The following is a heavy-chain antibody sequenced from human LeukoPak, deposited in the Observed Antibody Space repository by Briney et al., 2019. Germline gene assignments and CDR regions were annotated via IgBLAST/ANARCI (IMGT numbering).Heavy chain of an antibody. J-gene: IGHJ4*02. Sequence: SVKVSCKASGGTFSSYAISWVRQAPGQGLEWMGRIIPILGIANYAQKFQGRVTITADKSTSTAYMELGSLRSEGTAVYYCARDPPRNYDILTTIDYWGQGTLVTVSS. CDR2: IIPILGIA. CDR3: ARDPPRNYDILTTIDY. V-gene: IGHV1-69*04. D-gene: IGHD3-9*01. CDR1: GGTFSSYA.